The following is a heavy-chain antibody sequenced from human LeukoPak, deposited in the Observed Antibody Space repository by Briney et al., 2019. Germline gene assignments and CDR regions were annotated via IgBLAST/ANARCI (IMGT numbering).Heavy chain of an antibody. D-gene: IGHD6-6*01. V-gene: IGHV3-53*01. CDR2: IYSGGST. CDR3: AKDLPLSSSFGKDFDY. CDR1: GFTVSSNY. Sequence: PGGSLRLSCAASGFTVSSNYMSWVRQAPGKGLEWVSVIYSGGSTYYADSVKGRFTISRDNSKNTLYLQMNSLRAEDTAVYYCAKDLPLSSSFGKDFDYWGQGTLVTVSS. J-gene: IGHJ4*02.